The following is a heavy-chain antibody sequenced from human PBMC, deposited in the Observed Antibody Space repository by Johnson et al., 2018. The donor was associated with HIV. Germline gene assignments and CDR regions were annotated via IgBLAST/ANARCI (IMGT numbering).Heavy chain of an antibody. CDR2: IKQDGSEK. V-gene: IGHV3-7*01. CDR1: GFTFDDYG. Sequence: VQLVESGGNVVRPGGSLRLSCAASGFTFDDYGMSWVRQAPGKGLEWVANIKQDGSEKYYVDSVKGRFTISRDNAQNSLYLQMNSLRAEDTAVYYCARALYYYNRGDAFDLWGQGTMVTVSS. J-gene: IGHJ3*01. D-gene: IGHD3-22*01. CDR3: ARALYYYNRGDAFDL.